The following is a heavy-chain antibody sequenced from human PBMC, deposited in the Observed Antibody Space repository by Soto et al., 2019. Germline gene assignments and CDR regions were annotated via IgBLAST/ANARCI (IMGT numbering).Heavy chain of an antibody. J-gene: IGHJ5*02. Sequence: QVQLVQSGAEVKKPGSSVKVSCKASGGTFSSYTISWVRQAPGQGLEWMGRIIPILGIATYAQKFQGRVTITAHKSTSTAYMELGSRRSEDTVVYYCARTMGAYCYSRDNWFDPWGQGTLVTVSS. CDR2: IIPILGIA. CDR3: ARTMGAYCYSRDNWFDP. D-gene: IGHD2-21*01. V-gene: IGHV1-69*02. CDR1: GGTFSSYT.